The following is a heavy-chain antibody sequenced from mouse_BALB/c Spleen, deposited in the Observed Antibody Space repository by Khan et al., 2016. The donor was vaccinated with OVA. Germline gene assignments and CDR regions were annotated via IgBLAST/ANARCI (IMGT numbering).Heavy chain of an antibody. D-gene: IGHD1-1*01. CDR3: TRKDYYGSSQRYFDV. J-gene: IGHJ1*01. Sequence: QVHVKQSGAELVKPGASVKLSCKASGYMFTSYYMYWVKQRPGQGLEWIGEINPSNGGTNFNEKFKSKATLTADKSSSTAYMQLSSLTYEDSAVYYCTRKDYYGSSQRYFDVWGAGTTVTVSS. V-gene: IGHV1S81*02. CDR1: GYMFTSYY. CDR2: INPSNGGT.